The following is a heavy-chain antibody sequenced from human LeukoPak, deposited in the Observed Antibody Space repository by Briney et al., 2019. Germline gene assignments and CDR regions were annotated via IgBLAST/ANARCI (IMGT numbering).Heavy chain of an antibody. D-gene: IGHD3-9*01. V-gene: IGHV1-2*02. Sequence: VASVKVSCKASGYTFTSYYMHWVRQAPGQGLEWMGWINPNSGGTNYAQKFQGRVTMTRDTSISTAYMELSRLRSDDTAVYYCARTLRYFDWLANPNWFDPWGQGTLVTVSS. CDR3: ARTLRYFDWLANPNWFDP. CDR1: GYTFTSYY. J-gene: IGHJ5*02. CDR2: INPNSGGT.